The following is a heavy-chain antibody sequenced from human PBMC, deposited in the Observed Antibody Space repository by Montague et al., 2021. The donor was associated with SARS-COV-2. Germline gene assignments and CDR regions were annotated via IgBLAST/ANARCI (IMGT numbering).Heavy chain of an antibody. Sequence: SETLSLTCTVSGGSISSSSYYWDWIRQPPGKGLEWIGRIYYSGSTYYNPSLKSRATISVDTSTNQFSLQLSSVTAADTAVYYCAREGGWLSRGSYYFDYWGQGTLVTVSS. D-gene: IGHD3-22*01. CDR2: IYYSGST. CDR1: GGSISSSSYY. J-gene: IGHJ4*02. CDR3: AREGGWLSRGSYYFDY. V-gene: IGHV4-39*07.